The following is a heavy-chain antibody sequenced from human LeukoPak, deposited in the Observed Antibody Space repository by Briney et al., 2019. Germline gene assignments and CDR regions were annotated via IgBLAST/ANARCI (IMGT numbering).Heavy chain of an antibody. CDR2: ISSSSSTI. V-gene: IGHV3-48*01. D-gene: IGHD6-13*01. J-gene: IGHJ3*02. CDR1: GFTFSSYS. Sequence: GGSLRLSCAASGFTFSSYSMNWVRQAPGKGLEWVSYISSSSSTIYYADSVKGRFTISRDNAKNSLYLQMNSLRAEDTAVYYCARVGYSSSPPHDAFDIWGQGTMVTVSS. CDR3: ARVGYSSSPPHDAFDI.